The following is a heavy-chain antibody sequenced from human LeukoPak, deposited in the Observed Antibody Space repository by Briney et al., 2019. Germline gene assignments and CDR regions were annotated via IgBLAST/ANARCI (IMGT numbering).Heavy chain of an antibody. J-gene: IGHJ5*02. D-gene: IGHD6-6*01. Sequence: SQTLSLTCTVSGGSISSGGYYWSWIRQPPGKGLEWIGYIYHSGSTYYNPSLKSRATISVDRSKNQFSLKLSSVTAADTAVYYCARGVEAARPWFDPWGQGTLVTVSS. CDR2: IYHSGST. CDR3: ARGVEAARPWFDP. V-gene: IGHV4-30-2*01. CDR1: GGSISSGGYY.